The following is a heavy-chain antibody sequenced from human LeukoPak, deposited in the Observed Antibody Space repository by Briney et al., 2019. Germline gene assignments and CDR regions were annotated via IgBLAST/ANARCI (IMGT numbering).Heavy chain of an antibody. CDR3: ARQRAQWQLGTYYYYYMDV. D-gene: IGHD6-13*01. V-gene: IGHV4-34*01. CDR1: GGSFSGYY. Sequence: RSSETLSLTCAVYGGSFSGYYWSWIRQPPGKGLEWIGEINHSGSTNYNPSLKSRVTISVDTSKNQFSLKLSSVTAADTAVYYCARQRAQWQLGTYYYYYMDVWGKGTTVTVSS. J-gene: IGHJ6*03. CDR2: INHSGST.